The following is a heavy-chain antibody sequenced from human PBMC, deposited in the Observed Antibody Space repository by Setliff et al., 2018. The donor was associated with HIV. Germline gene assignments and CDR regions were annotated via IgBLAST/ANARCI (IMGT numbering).Heavy chain of an antibody. CDR3: AKAARDYYDSSGYYIGIDY. CDR1: GFTFSSYS. D-gene: IGHD3-22*01. CDR2: ISSSSSYI. Sequence: GGSLRLSCAASGFTFSSYSMNWVRQAPGKGLEWVSSISSSSSYIYYADSVKGRFTISRDNAKNSLYLQMNSLRAEDTAVYYCAKAARDYYDSSGYYIGIDYWGRGTLVTVSS. J-gene: IGHJ4*02. V-gene: IGHV3-21*04.